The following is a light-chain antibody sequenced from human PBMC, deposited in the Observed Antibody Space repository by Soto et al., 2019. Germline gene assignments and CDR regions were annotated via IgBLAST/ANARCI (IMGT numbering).Light chain of an antibody. CDR1: SSDIGKYDY. J-gene: IGLJ3*02. Sequence: QSVLTQPVSVSASPGQSITISCAGTSSDIGKYDYVSWYQHHPGNAPKLVISAVSRRSSGISDRFSGSKFGNTATLTISGLQAEDEADYYCASYTSSTTQVFGGGTKLTVL. V-gene: IGLV2-14*01. CDR2: AVS. CDR3: ASYTSSTTQV.